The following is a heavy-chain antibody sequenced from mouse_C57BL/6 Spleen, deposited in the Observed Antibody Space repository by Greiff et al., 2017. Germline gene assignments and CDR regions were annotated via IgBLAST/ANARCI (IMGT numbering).Heavy chain of an antibody. Sequence: VQLQQSGPVLVKPGASVKMSCKASGYTFTDYYMNWVKQSHGKSLEWIGVINPSNGGTSYNQKFKGKATLTVDKSSSTAYMELNSLTSEDSAVYYCARRDGYCSCVYWAQSITRRLSS. CDR1: GYTFTDYY. J-gene: IGHJ2*01. CDR3: ARRDGYCSCVY. V-gene: IGHV1-19*01. D-gene: IGHD2-3*01. CDR2: INPSNGGT.